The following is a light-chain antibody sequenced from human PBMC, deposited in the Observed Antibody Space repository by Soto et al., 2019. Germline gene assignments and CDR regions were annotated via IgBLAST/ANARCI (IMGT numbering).Light chain of an antibody. CDR1: SSDVGVYNY. V-gene: IGLV2-14*01. CDR2: EVS. CDR3: SSYTSSGTYV. J-gene: IGLJ1*01. Sequence: QSALTQPASVSGSPGQSITISCTGTSSDVGVYNYVSWYQQHPGKAPKLMIYEVSDRPSGVSNRFSGSNSGNTASLTISGLQAEDEADYYCSSYTSSGTYVFETGTKVTVL.